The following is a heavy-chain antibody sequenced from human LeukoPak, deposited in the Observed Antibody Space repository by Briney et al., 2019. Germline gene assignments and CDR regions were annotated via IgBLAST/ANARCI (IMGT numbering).Heavy chain of an antibody. J-gene: IGHJ4*02. CDR1: GFTFSSYW. Sequence: GGSLRLSCAASGFTFSSYWMSWVRQAPGKGLEWVANIKQDGSEKYYVDSVKGRFTISRDNAKNSLYLQMNSLRAEDTAVYYCARGIVVVVADQYYFDYWGQGTLVTVSS. CDR2: IKQDGSEK. D-gene: IGHD2-15*01. V-gene: IGHV3-7*01. CDR3: ARGIVVVVADQYYFDY.